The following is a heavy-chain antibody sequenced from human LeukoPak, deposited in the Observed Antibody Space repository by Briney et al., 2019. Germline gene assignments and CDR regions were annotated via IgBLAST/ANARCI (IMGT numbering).Heavy chain of an antibody. CDR3: ARGGASGSHLHWFDP. V-gene: IGHV4-34*01. CDR2: IKHDGST. Sequence: SETLSLTCAVYGGSFTGYYWSWIRQPPGKGLEWIGEIKHDGSTNYNPSLKSRVTMSLDTSKNQFFLNLNSVTAADTAVYYCARGGASGSHLHWFDPWGQGTLVTVSS. J-gene: IGHJ5*02. D-gene: IGHD3-10*01. CDR1: GGSFTGYY.